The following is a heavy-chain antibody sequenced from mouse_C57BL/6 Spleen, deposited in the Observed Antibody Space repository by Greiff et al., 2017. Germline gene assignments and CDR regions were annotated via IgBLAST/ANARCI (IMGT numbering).Heavy chain of an antibody. V-gene: IGHV1-81*01. CDR3: ARTAYYGSRGAMDY. Sequence: VLLVESGAELARPGASVTLSCKASGYTFTSYGISWVKQRTGQGLEWIGEIYPRSGSTYYNEKFKGKATLTADKSSSTAYMELRRLTSEDSAVYFCARTAYYGSRGAMDYWGQGTSVTVSS. CDR2: IYPRSGST. J-gene: IGHJ4*01. CDR1: GYTFTSYG. D-gene: IGHD1-1*01.